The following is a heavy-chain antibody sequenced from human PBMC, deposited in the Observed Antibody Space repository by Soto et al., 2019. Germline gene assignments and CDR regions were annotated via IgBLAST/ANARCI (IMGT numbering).Heavy chain of an antibody. CDR2: ISAYNGNT. J-gene: IGHJ4*02. V-gene: IGHV1-18*01. Sequence: QVQLVQSGAEVKKPGASVKVSCKASGYTFTSYGFTWVRQAPGQGLEWMGRISAYNGNTNYAQKLQGKDTMTTETPPSTAYMELRSLRSDGTAVYYWARGTMVDRGNSWGQGTLVTVSS. D-gene: IGHD3-10*01. CDR1: GYTFTSYG. CDR3: ARGTMVDRGNS.